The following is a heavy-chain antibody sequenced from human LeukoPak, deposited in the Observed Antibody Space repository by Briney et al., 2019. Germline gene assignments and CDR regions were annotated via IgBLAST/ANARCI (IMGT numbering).Heavy chain of an antibody. Sequence: GASVKVSCKASGYTFTNYAIHWVRQAPGQRLEWMGWINAGNGNTKYSQKFQGRVTITIDTSASTAYMELSSLRSADTAVFYCARGGIARLYWGQGTLVTVSS. V-gene: IGHV1-3*01. D-gene: IGHD6-13*01. CDR1: GYTFTNYA. CDR2: INAGNGNT. CDR3: ARGGIARLY. J-gene: IGHJ4*02.